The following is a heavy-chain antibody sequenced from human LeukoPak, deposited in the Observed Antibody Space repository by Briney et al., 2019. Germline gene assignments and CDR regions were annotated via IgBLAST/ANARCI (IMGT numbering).Heavy chain of an antibody. CDR2: INPKSGGT. J-gene: IGHJ4*02. D-gene: IGHD3-22*01. V-gene: IGHV1-2*02. Sequence: ASVKVSCKASGYTFTGHFVHWVRQAPGQGLEWMGWINPKSGGTNYAQKFQGRVTMTRDTSISTAYMELSRLRSDDTAVYYCARLSNRRDYYDSSGYLGYRGQGSLVTVSS. CDR1: GYTFTGHF. CDR3: ARLSNRRDYYDSSGYLGY.